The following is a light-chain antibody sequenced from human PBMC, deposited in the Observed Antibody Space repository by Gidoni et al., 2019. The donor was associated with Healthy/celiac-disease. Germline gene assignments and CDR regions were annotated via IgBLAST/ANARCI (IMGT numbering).Light chain of an antibody. CDR1: QSISTY. CDR2: AAS. Sequence: DIQMTQSPSSLSASVADRVTITCRASQSISTYLNWYQQKPGKAPKLLIYAASSLQSGVPSGFSSSGSGTDFTLTISSLQPEDVATYYCQQSYSTPPVTFGGXTKVEIK. CDR3: QQSYSTPPVT. V-gene: IGKV1-39*01. J-gene: IGKJ4*01.